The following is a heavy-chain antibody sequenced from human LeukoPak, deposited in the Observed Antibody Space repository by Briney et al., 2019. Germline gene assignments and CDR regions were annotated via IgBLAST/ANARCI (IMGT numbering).Heavy chain of an antibody. CDR1: GFTFSDYY. J-gene: IGHJ5*02. Sequence: LRLSCAASGFTFSDYYMSWIRQPPGKGLEWIGEINHSGSTNYNPSLKSRVTISVDTSKNQFSLKLSSVTAADTAVYYCARFPPYYDSSSGFDPWGQGTLVTVSS. V-gene: IGHV4-34*01. CDR3: ARFPPYYDSSSGFDP. D-gene: IGHD3-22*01. CDR2: INHSGST.